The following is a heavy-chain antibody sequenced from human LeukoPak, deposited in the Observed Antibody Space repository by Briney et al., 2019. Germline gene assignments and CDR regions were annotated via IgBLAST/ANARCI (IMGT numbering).Heavy chain of an antibody. V-gene: IGHV1-24*01. CDR2: FDPEDGET. CDR3: ATGKPSGSYYQTFDY. CDR1: GYTLTELS. Sequence: GASVKVSCKVSGYTLTELSMHWVRQAPGKGLEWMGGFDPEDGETIYAQKFQGRVTMTEDTSTDTAYMELSSLRSEDTAVYYCATGKPSGSYYQTFDYWGQGTLVTVSS. J-gene: IGHJ4*02. D-gene: IGHD3-10*01.